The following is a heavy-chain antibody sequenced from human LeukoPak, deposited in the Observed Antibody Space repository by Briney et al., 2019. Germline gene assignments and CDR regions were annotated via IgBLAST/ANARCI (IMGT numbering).Heavy chain of an antibody. Sequence: GGSLRLSCAASGFTFRSYWMHWFGQAPGKGLGWVSRIDSYGSTNYADSVEGRFTISRDNAKNTLYLQMNSLRAEDTAVYYCAREVPATAMYFDYWGQGTLVTVSS. J-gene: IGHJ4*02. CDR3: AREVPATAMYFDY. V-gene: IGHV3-74*01. D-gene: IGHD2-2*01. CDR1: GFTFRSYW. CDR2: IDSYGST.